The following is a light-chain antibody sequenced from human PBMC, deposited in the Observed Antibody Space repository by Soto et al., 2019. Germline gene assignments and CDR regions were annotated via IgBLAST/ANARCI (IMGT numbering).Light chain of an antibody. V-gene: IGKV3-20*01. CDR2: GAS. CDR3: QQYGSRWT. J-gene: IGKJ1*01. CDR1: QSVSSSY. Sequence: EIVLTQSPGTLSLSPGERATLSCRASQSVSSSYLAWYQQTPGQAPRLLLYGASSRATGIPDRFSGSGSGTAFTLTISRLEPEDFAVYYCQQYGSRWTFGQGTKVEIK.